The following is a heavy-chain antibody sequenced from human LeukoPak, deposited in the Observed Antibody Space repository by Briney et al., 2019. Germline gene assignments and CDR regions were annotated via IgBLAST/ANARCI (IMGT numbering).Heavy chain of an antibody. J-gene: IGHJ4*02. Sequence: PGGSLRLSCAASGFTFNIYAMSWVRQAPGKGLEWVSDISGSNDRTHYADSVKGRFTISRDNSKKTLYLQMNSLRVEDTAVYYCAKDHLDYYDSSGYPEYYFDYWGQGTLVTVSS. CDR2: ISGSNDRT. D-gene: IGHD3-22*01. CDR1: GFTFNIYA. V-gene: IGHV3-23*01. CDR3: AKDHLDYYDSSGYPEYYFDY.